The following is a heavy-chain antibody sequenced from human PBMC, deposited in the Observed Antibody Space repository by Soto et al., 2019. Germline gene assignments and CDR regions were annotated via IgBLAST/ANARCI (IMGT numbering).Heavy chain of an antibody. CDR3: ARDTPSLQTTGGIDY. Sequence: QVQLVQSGAEVKRPGASVKVSCKASGYTFTSYGISWVRQAPGQGLEWMGWINSNNGNTDYAQMLQGRLTRTTDTSTTTVYMEWRSLRADDTAVYFCARDTPSLQTTGGIDYWGQGTLVTVSS. V-gene: IGHV1-18*01. J-gene: IGHJ4*02. CDR2: INSNNGNT. CDR1: GYTFTSYG. D-gene: IGHD7-27*01.